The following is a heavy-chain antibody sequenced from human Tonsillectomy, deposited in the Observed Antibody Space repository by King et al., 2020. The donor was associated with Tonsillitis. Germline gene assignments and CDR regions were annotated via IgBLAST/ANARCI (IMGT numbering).Heavy chain of an antibody. CDR2: IYISGST. CDR3: TREDYGDYGDY. CDR1: GDSISSGSHY. J-gene: IGHJ4*02. V-gene: IGHV4-61*02. Sequence: VPLQESGPGLVKPSQTLSLTCTVSGDSISSGSHYWSWIRQPAGKGLEWIGRIYISGSTNYNPSLKSRVTISIDTSKNQFSLKLSSVTAADTAVYYCTREDYGDYGDYWGQGTLVTVSS. D-gene: IGHD4-17*01.